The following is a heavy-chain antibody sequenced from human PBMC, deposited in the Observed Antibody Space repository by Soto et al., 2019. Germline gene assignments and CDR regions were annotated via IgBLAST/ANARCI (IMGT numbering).Heavy chain of an antibody. D-gene: IGHD6-6*01. Sequence: SETLSLTCTVSGGSISGYYWSWIRQPPGKGLEWIGYIYYTGSTNYTPSLKTRVIMSVDTSKNQVSLKLSSVTAADTAVYYCARAAVAARPGHFDYWGQGTLVTVSS. CDR2: IYYTGST. CDR1: GGSISGYY. CDR3: ARAAVAARPGHFDY. J-gene: IGHJ4*02. V-gene: IGHV4-59*01.